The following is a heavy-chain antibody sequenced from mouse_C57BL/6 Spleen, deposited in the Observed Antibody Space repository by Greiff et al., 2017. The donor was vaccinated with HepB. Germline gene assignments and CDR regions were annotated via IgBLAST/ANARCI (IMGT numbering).Heavy chain of an antibody. CDR1: GFTFSSYA. J-gene: IGHJ4*01. CDR3: ARVNYGRYYYAMDY. Sequence: EVHLVESGGGLVKPGGSLKLSCAASGFTFSSYAMSWVRQTPEKRLEWVATISDGGSYTYYPDNVKGRFTISRDNAKNNLYLQMSHLKSEDTAMYYCARVNYGRYYYAMDYWGQGTSVTVSS. D-gene: IGHD1-1*01. V-gene: IGHV5-4*01. CDR2: ISDGGSYT.